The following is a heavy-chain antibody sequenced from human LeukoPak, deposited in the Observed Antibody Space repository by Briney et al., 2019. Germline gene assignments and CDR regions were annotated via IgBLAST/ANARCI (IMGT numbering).Heavy chain of an antibody. CDR3: ARMALDGGDSIGFDS. D-gene: IGHD2-21*02. V-gene: IGHV1-2*02. CDR2: INPNIGDA. J-gene: IGHJ5*01. Sequence: ASVKVSCKASGYTFTDYFIHWVRQAPGQGLKWMGWINPNIGDASSAQKFQDTVTMTRDRSINTAYMELSRLTSDDTAVYYCARMALDGGDSIGFDSWGQGTLVTVSS. CDR1: GYTFTDYF.